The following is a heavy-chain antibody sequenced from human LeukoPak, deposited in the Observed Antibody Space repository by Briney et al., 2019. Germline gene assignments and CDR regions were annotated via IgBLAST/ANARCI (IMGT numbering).Heavy chain of an antibody. J-gene: IGHJ4*02. Sequence: ASVKVSCKASGYTFTGYYMHWVRQAPGQGLEWLGWINPNSGGTNYAQKFRGRVTMTRDTSISTAYMELSRLRSDDTAVYYCARGVRRIAAAGTGDYWGQGTLVTVSS. CDR2: INPNSGGT. CDR3: ARGVRRIAAAGTGDY. D-gene: IGHD6-13*01. V-gene: IGHV1-2*02. CDR1: GYTFTGYY.